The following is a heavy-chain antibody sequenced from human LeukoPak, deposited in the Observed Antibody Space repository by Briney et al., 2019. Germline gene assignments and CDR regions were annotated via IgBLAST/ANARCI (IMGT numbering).Heavy chain of an antibody. D-gene: IGHD3-10*01. V-gene: IGHV4-30-4*01. CDR1: NGSISSYDSY. CDR2: IYYGGST. Sequence: SQTLSLTCTVSNGSISSYDSYWSWIRQPPGKGLDWIAYIYYGGSTDSTPSLKSRVTISVDTSKNQFSLRLTSVTAADTAVYYGARVSRGGSGSGAFDIWGQGTMVTVSS. J-gene: IGHJ3*02. CDR3: ARVSRGGSGSGAFDI.